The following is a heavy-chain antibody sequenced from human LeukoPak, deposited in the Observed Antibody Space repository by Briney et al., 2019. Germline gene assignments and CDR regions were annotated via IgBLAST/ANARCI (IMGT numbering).Heavy chain of an antibody. CDR1: GYTFTDYY. CDR2: INPNSGGT. V-gene: IGHV1-2*02. Sequence: ASVKVSCKASGYTFTDYYIQWMRQAPGQGLEWMGWINPNSGGTKYAQMSQGRVTMTRDTSISTAYMELSRLRSDDTAVYYCARLREGLYHFDYWGQGTLVSVSS. D-gene: IGHD3-16*02. CDR3: ARLREGLYHFDY. J-gene: IGHJ4*02.